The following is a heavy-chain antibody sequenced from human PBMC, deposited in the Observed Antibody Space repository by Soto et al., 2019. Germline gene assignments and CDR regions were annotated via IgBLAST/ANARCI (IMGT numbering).Heavy chain of an antibody. V-gene: IGHV3-23*01. J-gene: IGHJ4*02. CDR3: AKDRGYNYGYVAVTDPFDY. CDR2: LSGSGGST. D-gene: IGHD5-18*01. Sequence: AGGSLRLSCAASGFTFSSHAMSWVRQAPGKGLEWVSALSGSGGSTYYADSVKGRFTISRDNSKNTLYLQMNSLRAEDTAVYYCAKDRGYNYGYVAVTDPFDYWGQGTLVTVSS. CDR1: GFTFSSHA.